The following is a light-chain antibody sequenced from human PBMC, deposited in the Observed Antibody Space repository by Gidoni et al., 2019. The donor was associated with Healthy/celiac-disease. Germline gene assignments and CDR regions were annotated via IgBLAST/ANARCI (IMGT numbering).Light chain of an antibody. CDR1: QSISSW. CDR3: QQYNSYSRT. J-gene: IGKJ3*01. Sequence: DIQMTQSPSTLSASVGDRVTITCRASQSISSWLAWYQQKPGKAPKLLISKASSLESGVPSRFSGSGSGTEFTLTISSLQPDDFATYYCQQYNSYSRTFGPGTKVDIK. CDR2: KAS. V-gene: IGKV1-5*03.